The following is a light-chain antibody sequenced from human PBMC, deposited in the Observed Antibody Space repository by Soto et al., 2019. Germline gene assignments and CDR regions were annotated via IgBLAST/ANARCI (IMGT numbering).Light chain of an antibody. Sequence: QSVLTQPPSASGSFGQSVTISCTGTSSDVGGYNYVSWYQQHPGKAPKLMIYEVSERPSGVPDRFSGSKSGNTASLTVSGLQADDEADYYCSSYSGTNYHYVFGTGTKVTAL. V-gene: IGLV2-8*01. J-gene: IGLJ1*01. CDR3: SSYSGTNYHYV. CDR1: SSDVGGYNY. CDR2: EVS.